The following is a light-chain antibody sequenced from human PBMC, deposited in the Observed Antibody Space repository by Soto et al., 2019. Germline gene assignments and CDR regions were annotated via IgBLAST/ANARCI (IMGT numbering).Light chain of an antibody. CDR2: EVS. Sequence: QSVLTQPASMSGSPGQSITISCTGTSSDVGGYNYVSWYQQHPGKAPKLMIYEVSNRPSGVSYRFSGSKSGNTASLTISGLQAEDEADYYCSSYISSSTVVFGGGTKVTVL. V-gene: IGLV2-14*01. CDR1: SSDVGGYNY. J-gene: IGLJ2*01. CDR3: SSYISSSTVV.